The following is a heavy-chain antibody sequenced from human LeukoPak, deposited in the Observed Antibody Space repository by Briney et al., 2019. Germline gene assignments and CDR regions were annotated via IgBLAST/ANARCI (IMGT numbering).Heavy chain of an antibody. D-gene: IGHD1-1*01. CDR1: GDTFTRNW. V-gene: IGHV1-46*01. Sequence: ASVKLSCKTAGDTFTRNWMHWIRQRPGQGLEWMGVINPTGDYTMYAQKFQGRVIVTRDMSSNTDYMELGSLRSDDTAVYYCARDHSIDDKSWWLDPWGQGTLVTVSS. CDR2: INPTGDYT. CDR3: ARDHSIDDKSWWLDP. J-gene: IGHJ5*02.